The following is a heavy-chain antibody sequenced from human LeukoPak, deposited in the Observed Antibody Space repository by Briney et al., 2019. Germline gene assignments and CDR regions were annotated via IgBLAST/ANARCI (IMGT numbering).Heavy chain of an antibody. CDR3: AREKWELGGGNAFDI. CDR1: GFTFSSYW. CDR2: IEQDGSEK. V-gene: IGHV3-7*01. J-gene: IGHJ3*02. D-gene: IGHD1-26*01. Sequence: SGGSLRLSCAASGFTFSSYWMSWVRQAPGKGLECVANIEQDGSEKYYMDSVKGRFTISRDNVKNSLYLQMNSLRAEDTAVYYCAREKWELGGGNAFDIWGQGTMVTVSS.